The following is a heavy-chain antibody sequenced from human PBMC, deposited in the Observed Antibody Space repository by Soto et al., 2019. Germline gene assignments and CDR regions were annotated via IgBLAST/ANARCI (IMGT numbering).Heavy chain of an antibody. Sequence: PSETLSLTCTVSGGSISSGDYYWSWIRQPPGKGLEWIGYIYYSGSTYYNPSLKSRVTISVDTSKNQFSLKLSSVTAADTAVYYCARDPYMFRGVPISYYYYYGMDVWGQGTTVPVSS. CDR3: ARDPYMFRGVPISYYYYYGMDV. D-gene: IGHD3-10*01. J-gene: IGHJ6*02. V-gene: IGHV4-30-4*01. CDR1: GGSISSGDYY. CDR2: IYYSGST.